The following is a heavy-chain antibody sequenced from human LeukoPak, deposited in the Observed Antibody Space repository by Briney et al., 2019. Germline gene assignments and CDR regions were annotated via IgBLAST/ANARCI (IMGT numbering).Heavy chain of an antibody. CDR2: IRTKPNTYAT. Sequence: GGSLRFSCAASGFTFSDSTIHWVRQASGKGLEWVGRIRTKPNTYATAYAASVKGRFTISRDDSKNTAYLQMNSLKTDDTAVYYCTRHTERNSDWGQGTLVTVSS. D-gene: IGHD2/OR15-2a*01. CDR1: GFTFSDST. CDR3: TRHTERNSD. V-gene: IGHV3-73*01. J-gene: IGHJ4*02.